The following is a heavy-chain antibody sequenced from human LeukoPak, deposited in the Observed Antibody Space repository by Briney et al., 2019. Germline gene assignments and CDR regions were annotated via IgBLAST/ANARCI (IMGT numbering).Heavy chain of an antibody. Sequence: GGSLRLSCAASGFTFRSFSMHWVRQAPGKGLEWVSAIDSSTTRIYYANSVRGRFTISRDNAKNSLELQMNSLRAEDTAVYYCVRGGTYCDSTCKGADYWGQGTLVAVSA. V-gene: IGHV3-21*01. CDR3: VRGGTYCDSTCKGADY. CDR1: GFTFRSFS. J-gene: IGHJ4*02. CDR2: IDSSTTRI. D-gene: IGHD2/OR15-2a*01.